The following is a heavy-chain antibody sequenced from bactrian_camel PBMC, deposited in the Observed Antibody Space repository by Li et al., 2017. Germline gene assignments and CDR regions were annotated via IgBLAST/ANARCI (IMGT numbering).Heavy chain of an antibody. V-gene: IGHV3S60*01. CDR3: AVDSSFVTCDGAQMELLVT. D-gene: IGHD1*01. Sequence: QLVESGVSSVQAGGSLRLSCTGSGFTFDEPAKRWYRQVPGNECELISSISSDGTTYYSDSVKGRFTISQGTAKTTVYLQMDNLKPEDTAVYYCAVDSSFVTCDGAQMELLVTGARGPRSPSP. CDR1: GFTFDEPA. J-gene: IGHJ6*01. CDR2: ISSDGTT.